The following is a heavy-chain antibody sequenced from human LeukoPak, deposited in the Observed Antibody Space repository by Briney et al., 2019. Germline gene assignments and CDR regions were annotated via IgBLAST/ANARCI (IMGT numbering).Heavy chain of an antibody. CDR3: ARGGYHYNRGTYGRRPFDY. CDR1: GFTFSSYS. D-gene: IGHD3-16*02. V-gene: IGHV3-21*01. Sequence: PGGSLRLSCAASGFTFSSYSMNWVRQAPGKGLEWVSSISSSSSYIYYADSVKGRFTIPRDNAKNSLYLQMNSLRAEDTAVYYCARGGYHYNRGTYGRRPFDYWGQGTLVAVSS. J-gene: IGHJ4*02. CDR2: ISSSSSYI.